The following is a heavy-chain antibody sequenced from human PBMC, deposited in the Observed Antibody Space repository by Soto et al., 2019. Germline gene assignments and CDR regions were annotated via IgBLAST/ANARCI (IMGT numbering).Heavy chain of an antibody. J-gene: IGHJ6*02. CDR1: GFTFNTYD. D-gene: IGHD2-2*01. Sequence: QVHLVESGGGVVQPGRSLRLSCAASGFTFNTYDMHWVRQAPGKGLEWVAVISYDGSNKYYADSVKGRLTISRDNSXXTXYXXMNSLRAEDTAVYYCAKGQHCSSTSCYFYYYGMDVWGQGTKVAVSS. V-gene: IGHV3-30*18. CDR3: AKGQHCSSTSCYFYYYGMDV. CDR2: ISYDGSNK.